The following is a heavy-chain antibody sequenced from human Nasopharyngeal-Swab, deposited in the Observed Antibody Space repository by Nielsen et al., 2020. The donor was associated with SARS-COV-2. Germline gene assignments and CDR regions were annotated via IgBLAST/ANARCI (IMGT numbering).Heavy chain of an antibody. D-gene: IGHD3-16*01. V-gene: IGHV3-9*01. Sequence: SLKISCAASGFTFDAYAMHWVRQAPGKGLEWVSGISWNSGSIGYADSVKGRFTISRDNAKNSLYLQMNSLRAEDTALYYCAKVFTWGSPDYWGQGTLVTVSS. CDR3: AKVFTWGSPDY. J-gene: IGHJ4*02. CDR1: GFTFDAYA. CDR2: ISWNSGSI.